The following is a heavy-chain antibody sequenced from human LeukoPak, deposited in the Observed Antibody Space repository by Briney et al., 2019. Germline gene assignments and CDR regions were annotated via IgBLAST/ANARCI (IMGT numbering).Heavy chain of an antibody. V-gene: IGHV3-74*01. CDR2: IDGDGSST. Sequence: GGSLRLSCAVPGFTFTTYWLHWVRQVPGKGLVWVSRIDGDGSSTSYADSVRGRFTISRDNAKNMLYLQMNSLRAEDTAVYYCARVRYSGYMDVWGMGTMVTVSS. J-gene: IGHJ6*03. CDR3: ARVRYSGYMDV. CDR1: GFTFTTYW. D-gene: IGHD2-15*01.